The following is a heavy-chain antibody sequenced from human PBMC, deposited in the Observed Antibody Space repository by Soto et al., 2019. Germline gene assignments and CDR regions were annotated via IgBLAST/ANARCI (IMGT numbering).Heavy chain of an antibody. CDR2: IYYSGST. J-gene: IGHJ4*02. CDR3: ARFVDTAMVSDY. Sequence: TLSLTCTVSGGSISSGDYYWSWIRQPPGKGLEWIGYIYYSGSTYYNPSLKSRVTISVDTSKNQFSLKLSSVTAADTAVYYCARFVDTAMVSDYWGQGTLVTVSS. V-gene: IGHV4-30-4*01. D-gene: IGHD5-18*01. CDR1: GGSISSGDYY.